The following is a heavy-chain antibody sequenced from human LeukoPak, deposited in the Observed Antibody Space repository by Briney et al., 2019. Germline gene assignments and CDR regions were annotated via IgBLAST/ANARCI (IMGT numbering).Heavy chain of an antibody. V-gene: IGHV3-53*01. CDR2: IYSGGST. D-gene: IGHD2-8*01. CDR1: GFTISSYA. J-gene: IGHJ4*02. Sequence: PGGSLRLSCAASGFTISSYAMSWVRQAPGKGLEWVSVIYSGGSTYYADSVKGRFTISRDNSKNTLYLQMNSLRAEDTAVYYCARISRQYCTNGVCYSFDYWGQGTLVTVSS. CDR3: ARISRQYCTNGVCYSFDY.